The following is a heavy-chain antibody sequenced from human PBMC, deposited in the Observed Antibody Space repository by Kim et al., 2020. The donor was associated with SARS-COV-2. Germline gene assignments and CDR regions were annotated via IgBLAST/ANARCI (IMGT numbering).Heavy chain of an antibody. V-gene: IGHV3-23*01. Sequence: GGSLRLSCAASGFTFSSYAMSWVRLAPGKGLEWVSAISGSGGSTYYADSVKGRFTISRDNSKNTLYLQMNSLRAEDMAVYYCAKDTNYYGSGSSDYWGQGTLVTVSS. CDR1: GFTFSSYA. J-gene: IGHJ4*02. CDR3: AKDTNYYGSGSSDY. D-gene: IGHD3-10*01. CDR2: ISGSGGST.